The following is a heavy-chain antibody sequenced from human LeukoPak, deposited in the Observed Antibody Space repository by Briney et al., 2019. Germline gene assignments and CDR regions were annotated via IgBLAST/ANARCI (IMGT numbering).Heavy chain of an antibody. Sequence: ASVKVSCKASGYTSTNYGINWVRQAPGQGLEWMGWISAYNGNTDYAQKVQGRVTMTTDTSTSTAYMELRSLRSDDTAVYYCARVLRYCIGTNCYNGAFDIWGQGTMVTVSS. D-gene: IGHD2-2*02. CDR2: ISAYNGNT. CDR3: ARVLRYCIGTNCYNGAFDI. V-gene: IGHV1-18*01. CDR1: GYTSTNYG. J-gene: IGHJ3*02.